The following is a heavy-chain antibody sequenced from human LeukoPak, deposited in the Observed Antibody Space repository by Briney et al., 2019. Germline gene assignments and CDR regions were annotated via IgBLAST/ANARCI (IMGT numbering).Heavy chain of an antibody. CDR1: DGSISSRSYY. Sequence: KASETLSLTCTSSDGSISSRSYYWGWIRQPPGKGLEWIGSIYSSGSTYYNSSLKSRVTISVDTSKNQFCLKVSSVTAADTAGYYGARQVGNYDILSDYYPYYFDYWGQGTLVTVSS. CDR2: IYSSGST. J-gene: IGHJ4*02. CDR3: ARQVGNYDILSDYYPYYFDY. V-gene: IGHV4-39*01. D-gene: IGHD3-9*01.